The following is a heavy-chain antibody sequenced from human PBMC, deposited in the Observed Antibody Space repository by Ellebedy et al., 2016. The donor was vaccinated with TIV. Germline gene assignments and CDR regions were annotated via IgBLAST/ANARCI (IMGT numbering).Heavy chain of an antibody. J-gene: IGHJ6*03. CDR2: IIPIFGIA. D-gene: IGHD3-10*01. CDR3: ARGYFGSGSYRDYYYYMDV. Sequence: AASVKVSCKASGGTFSSYAISWVRQAPGQGLEWMGGIIPIFGIANYAQKFQGRVTITAEKSTSTAYMELGSLRSEDTAVYYCARGYFGSGSYRDYYYYMDVWGKGTTVTVSS. CDR1: GGTFSSYA. V-gene: IGHV1-69*10.